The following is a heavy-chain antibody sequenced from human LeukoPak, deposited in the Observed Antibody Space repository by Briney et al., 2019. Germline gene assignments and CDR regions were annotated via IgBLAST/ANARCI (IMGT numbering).Heavy chain of an antibody. CDR2: IYYAGST. CDR3: ARGRRIVVLPGRGYFDL. J-gene: IGHJ2*01. CDR1: GGSISSSSYY. V-gene: IGHV4-39*02. Sequence: MSSETLSLTCTVSGGSISSSSYYWSWIRVPPGKGLEWIGSIYYAGSTYYNPSLKSRVTLSVDTSTNHFSLNIKSVTAADTAMYYCARGRRIVVLPGRGYFDLWGRGTLVTVSS. D-gene: IGHD4/OR15-4a*01.